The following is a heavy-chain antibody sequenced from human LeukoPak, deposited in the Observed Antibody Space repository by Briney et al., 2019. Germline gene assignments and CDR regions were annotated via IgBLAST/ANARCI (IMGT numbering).Heavy chain of an antibody. Sequence: PGGSLRLSCSASGFTGSSSYMSWVRQPPGKGLEWVTVIYSGGSTYYADSVKGHFTISRDNSKNTLYLQMNSLRIEDTAVYYCARVAFRSSSYISGIDYWGQGTLVTVSS. V-gene: IGHV3-53*01. CDR3: ARVAFRSSSYISGIDY. J-gene: IGHJ4*02. D-gene: IGHD6-6*01. CDR2: IYSGGST. CDR1: GFTGSSSY.